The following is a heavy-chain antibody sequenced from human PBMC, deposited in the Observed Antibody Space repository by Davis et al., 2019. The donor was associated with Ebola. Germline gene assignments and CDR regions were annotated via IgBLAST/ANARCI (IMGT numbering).Heavy chain of an antibody. V-gene: IGHV4-4*07. CDR2: IYTSGST. Sequence: PGGSLRLSCTVSGGSISSYYWSWIRQPAGKGLEWIGRIYTSGSTNYNPSLKSRVTMSVDTSKNQFSLKLSSVTAADTAVYYCARGPDYIWGSYRYYYYYGMDVWGQGTTVTVSS. D-gene: IGHD3-16*02. CDR3: ARGPDYIWGSYRYYYYYGMDV. J-gene: IGHJ6*02. CDR1: GGSISSYY.